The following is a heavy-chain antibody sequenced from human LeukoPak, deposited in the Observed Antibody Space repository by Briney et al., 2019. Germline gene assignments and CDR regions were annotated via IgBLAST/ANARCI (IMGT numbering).Heavy chain of an antibody. CDR3: ARGLNRRKEVTMVRGVRSPGNNWFDP. CDR1: GGSFSCYY. J-gene: IGHJ5*02. D-gene: IGHD3-10*01. CDR2: INHSGST. V-gene: IGHV4-34*01. Sequence: SETLSLTFAVYGGSFSCYYWSWIRPPPGKGLEWIWEINHSGSTNYNPSLKSRVTISVDTSKNQFSLKLSSVTAADTAVYYCARGLNRRKEVTMVRGVRSPGNNWFDPWGQGTLVTVSS.